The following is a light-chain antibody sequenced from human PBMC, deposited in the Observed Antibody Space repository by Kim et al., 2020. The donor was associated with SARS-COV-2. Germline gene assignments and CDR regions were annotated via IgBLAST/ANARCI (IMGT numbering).Light chain of an antibody. J-gene: IGKJ4*01. Sequence: EIVMTQSPATLSVSPGERATLSCRASESVYSALDWFQQTPGQAPRLLIYAASTRATDIPARFSGSGSGTEFTLTISSLQSEDFGVYYCQQRQKWPLTFGGGTKVDIK. V-gene: IGKV3-15*01. CDR3: QQRQKWPLT. CDR2: AAS. CDR1: ESVYSA.